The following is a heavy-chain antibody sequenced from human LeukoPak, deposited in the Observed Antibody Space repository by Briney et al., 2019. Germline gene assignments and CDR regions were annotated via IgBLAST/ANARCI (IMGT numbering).Heavy chain of an antibody. D-gene: IGHD1-26*01. J-gene: IGHJ4*02. CDR3: AKDRAGGSGSFFDY. CDR1: GFTFDDYA. CDR2: ISWNSGSI. Sequence: GGSLRLPCAASGFTFDDYAMHWVRQAPGKGLEWVSGISWNSGSIGYADSVKGRFTIPRDNAKNSLYLQVNSLRAEDTALYYCAKDRAGGSGSFFDYWGQGTLVTVSS. V-gene: IGHV3-9*01.